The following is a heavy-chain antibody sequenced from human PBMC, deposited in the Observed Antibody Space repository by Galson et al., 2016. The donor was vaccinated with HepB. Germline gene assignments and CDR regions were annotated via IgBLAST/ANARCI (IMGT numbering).Heavy chain of an antibody. CDR2: VSTYDGDR. D-gene: IGHD5-18*01. J-gene: IGHJ3*01. V-gene: IGHV1-18*01. Sequence: KVSCKASGYTFSTYGVSWVRQAPGQGLEWMGWVSTYDGDRNYAQKLQGRVTMTTDTSTNTAYMELRSLTSDDTAVYYCARDRGYGSDTFDFWGQGTMVTVSS. CDR1: GYTFSTYG. CDR3: ARDRGYGSDTFDF.